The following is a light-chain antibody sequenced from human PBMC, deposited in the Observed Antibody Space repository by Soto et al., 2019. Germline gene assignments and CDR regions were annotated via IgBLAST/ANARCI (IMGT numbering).Light chain of an antibody. Sequence: EIVLTQSPGTLSLSPGERATLSCRASQSISNDYLAWYQQKPGQAPRLLIHGASSRAIGIPDRFSGGGSGTDFTLTISRLEPEDFAVYFCQHYGISVPNTFGPGTKVDIK. J-gene: IGKJ3*01. CDR2: GAS. CDR1: QSISNDY. V-gene: IGKV3-20*01. CDR3: QHYGISVPNT.